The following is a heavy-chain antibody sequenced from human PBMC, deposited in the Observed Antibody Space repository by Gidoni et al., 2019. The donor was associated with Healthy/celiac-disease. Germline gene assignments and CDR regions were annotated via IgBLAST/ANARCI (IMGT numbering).Heavy chain of an antibody. J-gene: IGHJ4*02. CDR2: IYYSGST. V-gene: IGHV4-59*08. CDR3: ARPSDYGYFDY. CDR1: GGSISSYY. Sequence: QVQLQESGPGLVKPSETLSLTCTVSGGSISSYYWSWIRQPPGKGLEWIGYIYYSGSTNYNPSLKSRVTISVDTSKNQFSLKPSSVTAADTAVYYCARPSDYGYFDYWGQGTLVTVSS. D-gene: IGHD4-17*01.